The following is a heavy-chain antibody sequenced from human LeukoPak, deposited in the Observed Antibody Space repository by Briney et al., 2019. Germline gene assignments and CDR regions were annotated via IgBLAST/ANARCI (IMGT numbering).Heavy chain of an antibody. CDR1: GYTFTSYD. Sequence: GASVKVSCKASGYTFTSYDINWVRQATGQGLEWMGYMNPYSGNTGYAQNFQGRVTLTRNTSISTAYMELSSLRSEDTAVYYCAGSKKNWNFDYWGQGTLVTVSS. J-gene: IGHJ4*02. CDR2: MNPYSGNT. V-gene: IGHV1-8*03. CDR3: AGSKKNWNFDY. D-gene: IGHD1-1*01.